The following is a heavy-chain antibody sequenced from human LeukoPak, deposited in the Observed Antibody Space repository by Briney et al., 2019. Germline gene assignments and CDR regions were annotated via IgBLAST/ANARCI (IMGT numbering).Heavy chain of an antibody. Sequence: PGGSLRLSCEDSGFTFRSYEMNWVRQAPGKGLEWIAYLSSSGSAFSYADSVKGRFTISRDNSKNTLYLQMNSLRAEDTAVYYCAKDRESSRWAYYFDYWGQGTLVTVSS. D-gene: IGHD6-13*01. CDR3: AKDRESSRWAYYFDY. CDR1: GFTFRSYE. J-gene: IGHJ4*02. CDR2: LSSSGSAF. V-gene: IGHV3-48*03.